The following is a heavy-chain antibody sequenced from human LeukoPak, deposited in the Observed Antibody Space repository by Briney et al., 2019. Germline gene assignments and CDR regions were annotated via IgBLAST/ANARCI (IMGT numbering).Heavy chain of an antibody. V-gene: IGHV1-2*02. CDR3: ARGEILTGYFSDY. Sequence: GASVKVSCKASGYTFTGYYMHWVRQAPGQGLEWMGWINPNSGGTNYAQKFQGRVTMTRATSISTAHMELSRLRSDDTAVYYCARGEILTGYFSDYWGQGTLVTVSS. CDR1: GYTFTGYY. CDR2: INPNSGGT. D-gene: IGHD3-9*01. J-gene: IGHJ4*02.